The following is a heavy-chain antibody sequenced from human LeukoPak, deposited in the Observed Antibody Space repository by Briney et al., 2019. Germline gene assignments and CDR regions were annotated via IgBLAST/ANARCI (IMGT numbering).Heavy chain of an antibody. CDR2: IKEDGSDK. CDR3: TKGPSGIAVAGSPKYFQH. D-gene: IGHD6-19*01. J-gene: IGHJ1*01. Sequence: GGSLRLSCAASGFIFSSYWMAWVRQAPGKGLEWVANIKEDGSDKNYVDSVKGRFTISRDNAKNSLYLQMNSLRAEDTALYYCTKGPSGIAVAGSPKYFQHWGQGTLVTVSS. V-gene: IGHV3-7*03. CDR1: GFIFSSYW.